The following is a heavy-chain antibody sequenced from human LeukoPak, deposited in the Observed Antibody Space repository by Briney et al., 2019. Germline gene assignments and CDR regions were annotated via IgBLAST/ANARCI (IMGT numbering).Heavy chain of an antibody. Sequence: GGSLRLSCAASRFPFITYELNWVRQAPGEGLEWISYISGRGGTVYYADSVKGRFTISRDNTKNSLFLQMSSLRADDTAVYYCAGTDYDILTGYGLDVWGQGTTVTVSS. J-gene: IGHJ6*02. D-gene: IGHD3-9*01. CDR2: ISGRGGTV. CDR3: AGTDYDILTGYGLDV. V-gene: IGHV3-48*03. CDR1: RFPFITYE.